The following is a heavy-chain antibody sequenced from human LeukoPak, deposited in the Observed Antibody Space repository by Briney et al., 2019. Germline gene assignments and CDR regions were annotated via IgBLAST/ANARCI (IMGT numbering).Heavy chain of an antibody. J-gene: IGHJ5*01. Sequence: ASVKVSCKASGYTFTSYDINWVRQATGQGLEWMGWMNPNSGNTGYAQKFQGRVTITRNTSISTAYMELSSLRSEDTAVYYCARGLIIGNWFDSWGQGTLVTVSS. CDR3: ARGLIIGNWFDS. CDR1: GYTFTSYD. D-gene: IGHD2-8*01. V-gene: IGHV1-8*03. CDR2: MNPNSGNT.